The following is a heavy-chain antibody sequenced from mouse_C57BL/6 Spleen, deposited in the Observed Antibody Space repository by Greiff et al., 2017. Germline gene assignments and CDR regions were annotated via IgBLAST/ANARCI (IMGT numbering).Heavy chain of an antibody. CDR3: ARYYPHSDFDY. CDR1: GFTFTDYY. V-gene: IGHV7-3*01. J-gene: IGHJ2*01. CDR2: IRNKANGYTT. Sequence: EVQLVESGGGLVQPGGSLSLSCAASGFTFTDYYMSWVRQPPGKALEWLGFIRNKANGYTTEYSASVKGRFTISRDNSQSILYLQMNALRAEDSATYYCARYYPHSDFDYWGQGTTLTVSS.